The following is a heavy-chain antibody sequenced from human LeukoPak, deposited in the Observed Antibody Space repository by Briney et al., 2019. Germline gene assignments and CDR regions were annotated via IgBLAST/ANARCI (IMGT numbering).Heavy chain of an antibody. CDR2: IYYSGST. CDR1: GGSFSGYY. V-gene: IGHV4-59*08. D-gene: IGHD5-12*01. CDR3: ARLAYSGYLPGQGYFDY. J-gene: IGHJ4*02. Sequence: PSETLSLTCAVYGGSFSGYYWSWIRQPPGKGLEWIGYIYYSGSTNYNPSLKSRVTISVDTSKNQFSLKLSSVTAADTAVYYCARLAYSGYLPGQGYFDYWGQGTLVTVSS.